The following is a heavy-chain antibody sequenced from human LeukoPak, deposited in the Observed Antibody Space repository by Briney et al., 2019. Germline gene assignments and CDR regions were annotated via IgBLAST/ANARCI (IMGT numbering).Heavy chain of an antibody. D-gene: IGHD4-23*01. CDR3: ARRVYGGNARCCYFDY. V-gene: IGHV4-59*01. CDR2: IYYSGST. CDR1: GGPISSYY. J-gene: IGHJ4*02. Sequence: SETLSLTCTVSGGPISSYYWSWIRQPPGKGLEWIGYIYYSGSTNYNPSLKSRVTISVDTSKNQFSLKLSSVTAADTAVYYCARRVYGGNARCCYFDYWGQGTLVTVSS.